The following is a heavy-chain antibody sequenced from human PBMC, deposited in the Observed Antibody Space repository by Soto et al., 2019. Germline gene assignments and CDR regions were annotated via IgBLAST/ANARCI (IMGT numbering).Heavy chain of an antibody. V-gene: IGHV1-3*01. CDR2: INAGNGNT. D-gene: IGHD3-22*01. CDR1: GYTFTSYA. CDR3: ARDQIHISPRYYDSSGSYDS. J-gene: IGHJ4*02. Sequence: ASVKVSCKASGYTFTSYAMHWVRQAPGQRLEWMGWINAGNGNTKYSQKFQGRVTITRDTSASTAYMELSSLRSEDTAVYYCARDQIHISPRYYDSSGSYDSWGQGTLVTVS.